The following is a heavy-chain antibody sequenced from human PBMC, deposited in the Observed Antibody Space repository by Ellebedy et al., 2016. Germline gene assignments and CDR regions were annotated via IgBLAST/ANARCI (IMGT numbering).Heavy chain of an antibody. V-gene: IGHV3-11*01. Sequence: GGSLRLSCAASGFTSSDYYMSWIRQAPGKGLEGVSYISGSGSTIYYADSVKGRFTISRDNAKNSLYLQMNSLRAEDTAVYYCARGDWNYAGYFDYWGPGTLVTVSS. CDR2: ISGSGSTI. D-gene: IGHD1-7*01. CDR3: ARGDWNYAGYFDY. CDR1: GFTSSDYY. J-gene: IGHJ4*02.